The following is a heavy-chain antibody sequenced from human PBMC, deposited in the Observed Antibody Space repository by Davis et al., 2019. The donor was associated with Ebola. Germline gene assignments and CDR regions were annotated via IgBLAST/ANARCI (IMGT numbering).Heavy chain of an antibody. CDR1: GFTVSSNY. D-gene: IGHD6-13*01. CDR2: IYSGGST. CDR3: ATPIAAHTLLQEHL. V-gene: IGHV3-53*01. Sequence: GESLKISCAASGFTVSSNYMSWVRQAPGKGLEWVSVIYSGGSTYYADSVKGRFTISRDNAKNSLYLQMNSLRAEDTAVYYCATPIAAHTLLQEHLWG. J-gene: IGHJ6*01.